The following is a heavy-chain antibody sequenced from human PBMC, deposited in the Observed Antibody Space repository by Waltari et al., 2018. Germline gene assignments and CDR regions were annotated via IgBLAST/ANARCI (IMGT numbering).Heavy chain of an antibody. Sequence: QVQLQESGPGLVKPSETLSLSCTVFGASISNITYYWGWIRQPPGKGLEWVGSIYYTDTTYYNPSLKSRVTISIDTSMNQVSLKMRFLTAADTAVYYCVTERDGAPSWGQGTLVTVSS. J-gene: IGHJ5*02. CDR3: VTERDGAPS. V-gene: IGHV4-39*02. CDR1: GASISNITYY. CDR2: IYYTDTT.